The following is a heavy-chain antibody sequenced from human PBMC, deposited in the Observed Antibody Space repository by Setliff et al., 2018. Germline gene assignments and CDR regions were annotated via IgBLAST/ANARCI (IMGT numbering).Heavy chain of an antibody. D-gene: IGHD3-22*01. J-gene: IGHJ3*02. Sequence: GGSLRLSCATSGFTFSHYGMHWVRQAPGKGLEWVAIIWYDGSNKYYADSVKGRFTISRDSSTNTVYLQMNSLRGDDTAVYYCARNNGNYYDSSGYYLTRWDAFDIWGQGTMVTVSS. CDR1: GFTFSHYG. CDR2: IWYDGSNK. V-gene: IGHV3-33*01. CDR3: ARNNGNYYDSSGYYLTRWDAFDI.